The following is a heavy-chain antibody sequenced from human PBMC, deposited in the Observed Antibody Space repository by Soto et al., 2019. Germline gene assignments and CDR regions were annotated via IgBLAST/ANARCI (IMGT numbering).Heavy chain of an antibody. CDR3: ARDPYDYDDTSGYYRH. CDR1: GFTFSTYK. D-gene: IGHD3-22*01. J-gene: IGHJ4*02. V-gene: IGHV3-48*02. CDR2: ISSSSSTI. Sequence: EVQLVESGRGWVQPGGTLRLSCAASGFTFSTYKMNWVRQAPGKGLEWVSYISSSSSTIYYADSVKGRFTISRDNAKNSLYLQMNSLRDEDTAVYYCARDPYDYDDTSGYYRHWGQGTLVTVSS.